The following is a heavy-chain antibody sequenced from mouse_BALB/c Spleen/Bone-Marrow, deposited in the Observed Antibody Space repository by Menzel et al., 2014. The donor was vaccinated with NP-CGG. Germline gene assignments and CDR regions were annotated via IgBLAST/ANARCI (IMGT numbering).Heavy chain of an antibody. CDR3: ARGGTTATWYFGV. J-gene: IGHJ1*01. CDR2: IDPANGNT. CDR1: GFNIKDTY. V-gene: IGHV14-3*02. D-gene: IGHD1-2*01. Sequence: VQLQQSGAELVKPGASVKLSCTASGFNIKDTYMHWVKQRPKQGLEWIGRIDPANGNTKYDPKFQGKATITADTSSNTAYLQLSSLTSEDTAVYYCARGGTTATWYFGVWGAGTTVTVSP.